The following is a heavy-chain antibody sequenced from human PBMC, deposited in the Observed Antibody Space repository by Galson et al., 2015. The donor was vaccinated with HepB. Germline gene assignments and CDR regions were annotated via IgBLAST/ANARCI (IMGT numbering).Heavy chain of an antibody. J-gene: IGHJ4*02. CDR2: IIPIFGIP. D-gene: IGHD1-26*01. Sequence: SVKVSCKASGGILSSYIFSWVRQAPGQGIEWMGGIIPIFGIPNYAQKFQGRVTITADESTSTAYMELSSLRSEDTAVYYCARSPGASNYFDYWGQGTLVTVSS. CDR1: GGILSSYI. V-gene: IGHV1-69*13. CDR3: ARSPGASNYFDY.